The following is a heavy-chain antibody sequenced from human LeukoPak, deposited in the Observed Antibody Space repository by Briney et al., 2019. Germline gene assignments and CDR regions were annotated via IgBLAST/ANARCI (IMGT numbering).Heavy chain of an antibody. CDR1: GFTFSDYY. CDR3: ARVWERANAFDI. J-gene: IGHJ3*02. CDR2: ISSSGSTI. D-gene: IGHD1-26*01. Sequence: SGGSLRLSCAASGFTFSDYYMSWIRQAPGKGLEWVSYISSSGSTIYYADSVKGRFTISRDNAKNSLYLQMNSLRAEDTAVYYCARVWERANAFDIWGQGTMVTVSS. V-gene: IGHV3-11*01.